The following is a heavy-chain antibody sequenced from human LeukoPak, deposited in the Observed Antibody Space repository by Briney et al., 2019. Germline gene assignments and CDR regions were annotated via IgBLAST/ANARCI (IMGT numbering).Heavy chain of an antibody. V-gene: IGHV4-30-2*01. CDR2: IYHSGST. CDR3: ARAIIWGDRTWISPSDAFDI. CDR1: GGSISSGGYS. D-gene: IGHD5-12*01. Sequence: SQTLSLTCVVSGGSISSGGYSWNWIRQPPGKGLEWIGYIYHSGSTYYNPSLKSRVTLPLDRSKNQFSLKLSSVTAADTAVYYCARAIIWGDRTWISPSDAFDIWGQGTVVTVSS. J-gene: IGHJ3*02.